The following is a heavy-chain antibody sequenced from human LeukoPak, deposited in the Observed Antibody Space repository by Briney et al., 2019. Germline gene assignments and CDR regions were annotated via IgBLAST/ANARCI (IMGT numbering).Heavy chain of an antibody. V-gene: IGHV1-8*01. CDR3: ARHYYDSSGYYSSDY. J-gene: IGHJ4*02. D-gene: IGHD3-22*01. CDR2: MNPNSGNT. Sequence: ASVKVSCKASGYTFTSYDINWVRHATGQGLEWMGWMNPNSGNTGYAQKFQGRVTMTRNTSISTAYMELSSLRSEDTAVYYCARHYYDSSGYYSSDYWGQGTLVTVSS. CDR1: GYTFTSYD.